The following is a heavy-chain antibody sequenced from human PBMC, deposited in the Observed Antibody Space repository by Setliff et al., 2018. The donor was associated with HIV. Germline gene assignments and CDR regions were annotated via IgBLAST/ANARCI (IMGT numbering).Heavy chain of an antibody. CDR3: ARDGRLLNAFDI. D-gene: IGHD2-15*01. Sequence: GASVKVSCKASGYTFTSYYLHWLRQAPGQGLEWMGISYPSDGRTQYAQKFQGRVTITTDESTSTAYMELSSLRSEDTAVYYCARDGRLLNAFDIWGQGTMVTVSS. CDR2: SYPSDGRT. V-gene: IGHV1-46*01. CDR1: GYTFTSYY. J-gene: IGHJ3*02.